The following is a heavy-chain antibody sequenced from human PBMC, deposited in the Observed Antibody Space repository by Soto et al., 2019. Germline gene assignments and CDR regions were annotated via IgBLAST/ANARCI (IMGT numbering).Heavy chain of an antibody. V-gene: IGHV4-30-2*01. J-gene: IGHJ4*02. D-gene: IGHD4-17*01. CDR3: ARDSDDYGDYVWVY. Sequence: SETLSLTCAVSGGSISSGGYSWSWIRQPPGKGLEWIGYIYHSGSTYYNPSLKSRVTISVDRSKNQFSLKLSFVTAADTAVYYCARDSDDYGDYVWVYWGQGTLVTVSS. CDR2: IYHSGST. CDR1: GGSISSGGYS.